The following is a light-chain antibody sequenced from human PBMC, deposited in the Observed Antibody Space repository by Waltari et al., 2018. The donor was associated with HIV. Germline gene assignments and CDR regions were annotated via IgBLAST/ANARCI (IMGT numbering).Light chain of an antibody. CDR1: QAIGND. V-gene: IGKV1-17*01. Sequence: DIQMTQSPSSLSASVGDRVTITCRASQAIGNDLAWFQQKPGKAPESLILAASKLQSGVPSRVSGTGSGTEFTLTINSLQPEDFATYYCLQHNSYPRTFGQGTKVEIK. CDR2: AAS. CDR3: LQHNSYPRT. J-gene: IGKJ1*01.